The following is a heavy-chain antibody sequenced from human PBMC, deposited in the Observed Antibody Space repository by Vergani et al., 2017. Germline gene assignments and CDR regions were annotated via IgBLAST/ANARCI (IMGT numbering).Heavy chain of an antibody. J-gene: IGHJ4*02. D-gene: IGHD2-15*01. Sequence: VQLLESGGDLVQPGGSLRLSCTASGFIFSTYAMSWVRQAPGKGLEWVASIRSAESRRYYGDSMERPFHISRDNSQNTLYLQMKSLSPEDTAVYCCAKGVGVYCSGGTCYSEYWGPGTLVIVSS. CDR1: GFIFSTYA. CDR2: IRSAESRR. CDR3: AKGVGVYCSGGTCYSEY. V-gene: IGHV3-30*02.